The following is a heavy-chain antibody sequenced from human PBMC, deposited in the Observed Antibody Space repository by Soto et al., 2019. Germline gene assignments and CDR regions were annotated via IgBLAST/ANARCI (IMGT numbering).Heavy chain of an antibody. CDR1: GFTFGDYA. CDR3: TSERRGAHIVVVVAATQHDAFDI. V-gene: IGHV3-49*03. J-gene: IGHJ3*02. Sequence: GGSLRLSCTASGFTFGDYAMSWFRQAPGKGLEWVGFIRSKAYGGTTEYAASVKGRFTISRDDSKSIAFLQMNSLKTEDTAVYYCTSERRGAHIVVVVAATQHDAFDIWGQGTMVTVSS. D-gene: IGHD2-15*01. CDR2: IRSKAYGGTT.